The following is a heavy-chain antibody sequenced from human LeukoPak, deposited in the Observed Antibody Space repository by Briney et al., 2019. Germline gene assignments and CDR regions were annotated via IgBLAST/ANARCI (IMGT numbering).Heavy chain of an antibody. CDR2: ISSSSSTI. Sequence: PGGSLRLSCAASGFTFGSYSMNWVRQAPGKGLEWVSYISSSSSTIYYADSVKGRFTISRDNAKNSLYLQMNSLRAEDTAVYYCARGGSDHVVVPAAMVLLSYWGQGTLVTVSS. J-gene: IGHJ4*02. V-gene: IGHV3-48*04. CDR3: ARGGSDHVVVPAAMVLLSY. CDR1: GFTFGSYS. D-gene: IGHD2-2*01.